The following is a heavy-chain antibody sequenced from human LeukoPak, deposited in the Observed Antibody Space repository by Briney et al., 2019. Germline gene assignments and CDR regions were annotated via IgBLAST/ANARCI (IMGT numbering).Heavy chain of an antibody. Sequence: PGRSLRLSCAASGFTFSSYAMHWVRQAPGKGLEWVAVISYDGSNKYYADSVKGRFTISRDNSKNTLYLQMNSLRAEDTAVYYCARDLAYYYGSSGYFDYWGQGTLVTVSS. D-gene: IGHD3-22*01. J-gene: IGHJ4*02. CDR3: ARDLAYYYGSSGYFDY. CDR1: GFTFSSYA. V-gene: IGHV3-30-3*01. CDR2: ISYDGSNK.